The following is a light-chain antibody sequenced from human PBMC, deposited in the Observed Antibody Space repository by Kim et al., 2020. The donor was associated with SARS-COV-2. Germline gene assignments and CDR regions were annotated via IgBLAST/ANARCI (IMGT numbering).Light chain of an antibody. CDR2: ELN. CDR1: SSGVGSYDL. Sequence: QSALTQPVSMSGSPGQSITISCTGTSSGVGSYDLVSWYQQHPGKAPKLLIYELNKRPSGISYRFSGSKSGNTASLTISGLQGEDEADYYCCSYAGGSTANYVFGTGTKLTVL. V-gene: IGLV2-23*02. CDR3: CSYAGGSTANYV. J-gene: IGLJ1*01.